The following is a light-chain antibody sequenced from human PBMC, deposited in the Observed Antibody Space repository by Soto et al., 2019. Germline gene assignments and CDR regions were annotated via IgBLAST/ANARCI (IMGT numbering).Light chain of an antibody. CDR2: GAS. CDR1: QVIGSRY. CDR3: QQFGSSIPHT. V-gene: IGKV3-20*01. J-gene: IGKJ2*01. Sequence: EIVMTQSPGTLSLSPGERATISCRASQVIGSRYLAWYHQKSGQAPRLLIYGASSRATGIPDRFSGSGSWTEFSLTISRLEPEDFGVYYCQQFGSSIPHTFGQGTKLEIK.